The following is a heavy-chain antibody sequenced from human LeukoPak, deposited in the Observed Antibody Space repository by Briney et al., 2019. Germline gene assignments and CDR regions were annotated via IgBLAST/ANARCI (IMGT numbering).Heavy chain of an antibody. J-gene: IGHJ4*02. CDR3: ARDRGPSIVVVPAALGY. CDR2: ISYDGSNK. D-gene: IGHD2-2*01. Sequence: GGSLRLSCAASGFTFSSYAMHWVRQAPGKGLEWVAVISYDGSNKYYAGSVKGRFTISRDNSKNTPYLQMNSLRAEDTAVYYCARDRGPSIVVVPAALGYWGQGTLVTVSS. V-gene: IGHV3-30*04. CDR1: GFTFSSYA.